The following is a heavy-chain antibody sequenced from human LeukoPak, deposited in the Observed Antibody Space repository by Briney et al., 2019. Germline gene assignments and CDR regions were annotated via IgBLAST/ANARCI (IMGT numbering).Heavy chain of an antibody. J-gene: IGHJ3*02. CDR3: ARGSFTMVRETPNDAFDI. CDR2: INPNSGGT. Sequence: ASVKVSCKASGYTFTGYYMHWVRQAPGQGLEWMGWINPNSGGTNYAQKFQGRVTMTRDTSISTAYMELSRLRSDDTAVYYCARGSFTMVRETPNDAFDIWGQGTMVTVSS. D-gene: IGHD3-10*01. CDR1: GYTFTGYY. V-gene: IGHV1-2*02.